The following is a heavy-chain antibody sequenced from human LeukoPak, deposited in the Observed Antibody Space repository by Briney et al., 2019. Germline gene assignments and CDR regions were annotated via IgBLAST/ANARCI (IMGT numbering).Heavy chain of an antibody. J-gene: IGHJ4*02. D-gene: IGHD7-27*01. CDR1: GFTVSSNY. CDR2: IYSGGST. V-gene: IGHV3-53*01. Sequence: GGSLRLSCAASGFTVSSNYMSWVRQAPGKGLEWVSVIYSGGSTYYAGSVKGRFTISRDNSKNTLYLQMNSLRAEDTAVYYCARDGSLWGYFDYWGQGTLVTVSS. CDR3: ARDGSLWGYFDY.